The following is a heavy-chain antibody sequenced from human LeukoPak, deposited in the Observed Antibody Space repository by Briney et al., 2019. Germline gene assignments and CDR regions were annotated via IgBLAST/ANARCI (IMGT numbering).Heavy chain of an antibody. V-gene: IGHV1-2*02. CDR1: GYTFTGHY. CDR3: ARGLFYYDSSGPGDI. J-gene: IGHJ3*02. Sequence: ASVKVSCKASGYTFTGHYMHWVRQAPGQGLEWMGWINPNSGGTNYAQKLQGRVTMTRDTSISTAYMELSRLRSDDTAVYYCARGLFYYDSSGPGDIWGQGTMVTVSS. D-gene: IGHD3-22*01. CDR2: INPNSGGT.